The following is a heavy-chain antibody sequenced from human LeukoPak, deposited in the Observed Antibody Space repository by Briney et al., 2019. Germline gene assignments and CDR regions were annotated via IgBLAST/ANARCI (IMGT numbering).Heavy chain of an antibody. CDR2: IYYSGST. CDR3: ARGYGDYGGYYYGMDV. J-gene: IGHJ6*02. V-gene: IGHV4-39*07. D-gene: IGHD4-17*01. CDR1: GGSISSSSYY. Sequence: SETLSLTCTVSGGSISSSSYYWGWIRQPPGKGLEWIGSIYYSGSTYYNPSLKSRVTISVDTSKNQFSLKLSSVTAADTAVYYCARGYGDYGGYYYGMDVRGQGTTVTVSS.